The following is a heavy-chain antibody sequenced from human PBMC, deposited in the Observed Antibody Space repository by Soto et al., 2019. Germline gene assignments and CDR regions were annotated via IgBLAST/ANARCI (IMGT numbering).Heavy chain of an antibody. CDR3: ARGRSFSGRNWFDP. J-gene: IGHJ5*02. V-gene: IGHV4-34*01. D-gene: IGHD3-16*01. Sequence: QVQLQQWGAGLLKPSETLSLTCAVYGGSFSGYYWSWIRQPPGKGLEWIGEINHSGSTNYNPSLKSRVTISVDTSKNQFSLKRSSVTAADTAVYYCARGRSFSGRNWFDPWGQGTLVTVSS. CDR2: INHSGST. CDR1: GGSFSGYY.